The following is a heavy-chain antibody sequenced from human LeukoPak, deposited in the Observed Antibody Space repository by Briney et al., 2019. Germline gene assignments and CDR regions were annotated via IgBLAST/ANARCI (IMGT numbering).Heavy chain of an antibody. J-gene: IGHJ4*02. CDR2: INPTGGST. CDR1: GYAFPSYF. D-gene: IGHD6-6*01. Sequence: ASVKVSCKASGYAFPSYFMHWVRQAPGQGLEWMGIINPTGGSTTYAQKFQGRVTMTRDTSTSTVYMELSSLRSDDTAVYYCARTAARRFDYWGQGTLVTVSS. CDR3: ARTAARRFDY. V-gene: IGHV1-46*01.